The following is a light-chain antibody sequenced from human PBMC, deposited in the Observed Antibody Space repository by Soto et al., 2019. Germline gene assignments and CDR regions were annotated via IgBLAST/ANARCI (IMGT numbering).Light chain of an antibody. J-gene: IGKJ1*01. CDR1: QSVSSSS. CDR3: QHYGNSLWT. CDR2: GAS. Sequence: EIVLTQSPGTLSLSPGERATLSCWASQSVSSSSLAWYQQKPGQAPRLLMYGASSRATGIPDRFRGSGSGTDFTLTISRLESEDFAVYYCQHYGNSLWTFGQGTKVEIK. V-gene: IGKV3-20*01.